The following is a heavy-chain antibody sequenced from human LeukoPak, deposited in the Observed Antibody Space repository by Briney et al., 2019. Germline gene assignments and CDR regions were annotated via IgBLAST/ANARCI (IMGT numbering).Heavy chain of an antibody. V-gene: IGHV3-21*05. CDR3: AREYDSRARFDS. J-gene: IGHJ4*02. CDR2: IWSTGEYI. Sequence: PGGSLRLSCAGSGDGFTRHTMNWVRRAPGKGLEWISYIWSTGEYIYYADSVKGRFTISRDNARTSVYLQMNSLSVEDTAIYYCAREYDSRARFDSWGQGTLVTVSS. CDR1: GDGFTRHT. D-gene: IGHD6-13*01.